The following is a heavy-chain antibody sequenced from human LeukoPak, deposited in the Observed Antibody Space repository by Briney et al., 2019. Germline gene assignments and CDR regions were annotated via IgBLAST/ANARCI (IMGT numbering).Heavy chain of an antibody. Sequence: GGSLRLSCAASGFTFSAYDMNWVRQAPGKGLKWLSYISSSSTTKYHADSVKGRFTISRDNTKNSLYLQMNSLRAEDTGVYYCARSYSSSRPQDYWGQGTLVTVSS. J-gene: IGHJ4*02. V-gene: IGHV3-48*04. D-gene: IGHD6-13*01. CDR3: ARSYSSSRPQDY. CDR1: GFTFSAYD. CDR2: ISSSSTTK.